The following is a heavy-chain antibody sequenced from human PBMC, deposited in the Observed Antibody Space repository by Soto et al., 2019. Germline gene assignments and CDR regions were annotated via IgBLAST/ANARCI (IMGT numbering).Heavy chain of an antibody. J-gene: IGHJ6*02. D-gene: IGHD3-10*01. CDR1: GFRFNSSG. Sequence: VGSLRLSCAASGFRFNSSGMHWVRQAPGKGLEWVAVIIYDGSKREYADSVKGRFTVSRDNSKDTVYLQMNNLRPEDTGVYYCAKDLREFASFFFYGMDVWGQGTPVTVSS. CDR2: IIYDGSKR. V-gene: IGHV3-30*18. CDR3: AKDLREFASFFFYGMDV.